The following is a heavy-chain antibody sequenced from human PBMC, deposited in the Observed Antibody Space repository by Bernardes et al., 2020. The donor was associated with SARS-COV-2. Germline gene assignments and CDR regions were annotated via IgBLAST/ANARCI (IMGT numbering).Heavy chain of an antibody. J-gene: IGHJ5*02. V-gene: IGHV3-9*01. CDR1: GFTFYDYA. CDR3: AKDNEDGLTGP. CDR2: ISWNSGSI. Sequence: GGSLRLSCAASGFTFYDYAMHWVRQAPGKGPEWVSGISWNSGSIGYADSVKGRFTISRDNAKNSLYLQMNSLRAEDTALYYCAKDNEDGLTGPWGQGTLVTVSS. D-gene: IGHD2-15*01.